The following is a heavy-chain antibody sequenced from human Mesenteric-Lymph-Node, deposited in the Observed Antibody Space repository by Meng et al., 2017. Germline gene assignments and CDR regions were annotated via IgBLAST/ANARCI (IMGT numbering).Heavy chain of an antibody. CDR2: ISAYNGNT. CDR1: GYTFTSYC. D-gene: IGHD3-22*01. CDR3: ARDDSSGYYVHWFDP. J-gene: IGHJ5*02. V-gene: IGHV1-18*01. Sequence: QVKLGPAGVGVKKPVSSVKASCKASGYTFTSYCISWVRQTPVQGLEWMGCISAYNGNTNYAQKLQGRVTMTTDTSTSTAYMELRSLRSVDTAVYYCARDDSSGYYVHWFDPWGQGTLVTVSS.